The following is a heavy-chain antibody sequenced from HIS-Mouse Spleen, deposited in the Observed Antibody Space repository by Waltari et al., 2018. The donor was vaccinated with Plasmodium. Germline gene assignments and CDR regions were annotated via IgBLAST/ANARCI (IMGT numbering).Heavy chain of an antibody. V-gene: IGHV4-34*01. J-gene: IGHJ4*02. CDR2: INHSGST. Sequence: QVQLQQWGAGLLKPSETLSLTCAVYGGSFSGSYLTWTRQPQGKGLGWIGEINHSGSTNYNPSLKSRVTISVDTSKNQFSLKLSSVTAADTAVYYCASSGSGSYYYWGQGTLVTVSS. D-gene: IGHD3-10*01. CDR3: ASSGSGSYYY. CDR1: GGSFSGSY.